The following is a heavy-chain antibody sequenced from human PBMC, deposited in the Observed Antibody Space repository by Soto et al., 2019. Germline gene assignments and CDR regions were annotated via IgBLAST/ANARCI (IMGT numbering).Heavy chain of an antibody. CDR1: GFTFSSYS. J-gene: IGHJ4*02. Sequence: PGGSLKLSCAASGFTFSSYSMNWVRHAPGKGLEWVSSISSSSSYIYYADSVKGRFTISRDNAKNSLYLQMNSLRAEDTAVYYCARAATTPPRGTDWGQGTRVNVSA. V-gene: IGHV3-21*01. CDR2: ISSSSSYI. CDR3: ARAATTPPRGTD. D-gene: IGHD5-12*01.